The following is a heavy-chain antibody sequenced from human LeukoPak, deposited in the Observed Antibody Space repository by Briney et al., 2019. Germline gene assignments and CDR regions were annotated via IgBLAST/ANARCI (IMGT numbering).Heavy chain of an antibody. D-gene: IGHD3-10*01. CDR2: INHSGST. CDR1: GGSFSGYY. V-gene: IGHV4-34*01. CDR3: ARGKRITMVRGATAFDY. Sequence: PSETLSLTCAVYGGSFSGYYWSWIRQPPGKGLEWIGEINHSGSTNYNPSLKSRVTISVDTSKNQFSLKLSSVTAADTAVYYCARGKRITMVRGATAFDYWGQGTLVTVSS. J-gene: IGHJ4*02.